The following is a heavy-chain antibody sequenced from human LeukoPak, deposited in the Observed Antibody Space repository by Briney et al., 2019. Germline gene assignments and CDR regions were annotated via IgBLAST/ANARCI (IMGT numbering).Heavy chain of an antibody. J-gene: IGHJ5*02. D-gene: IGHD3-22*01. CDR2: IYSSGSS. CDR3: ARESSGYYGLFDP. CDR1: GGSISSYD. Sequence: SETQSLTCTVSGGSISSYDWSWIRQPAGKGLEWIGRIYSSGSSNYNPSLKSRVTMSVDTSKNQFSLKLSSVTAADTAVYYCARESSGYYGLFDPWGQGTLVTVSS. V-gene: IGHV4-4*07.